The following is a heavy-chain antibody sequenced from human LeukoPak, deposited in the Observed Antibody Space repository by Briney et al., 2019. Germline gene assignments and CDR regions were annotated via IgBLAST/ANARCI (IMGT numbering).Heavy chain of an antibody. D-gene: IGHD3-3*01. Sequence: PGGSLRLSCAASGFTVSSNYMSWVRQAPGKGLEWGSVIYSGGSTYYADSVKGRFTIYRDNSKNTLYLQMNSLRAEDTAMYYCARGLGGYYYYFDYWGQGTLVTVSS. V-gene: IGHV3-66*01. CDR1: GFTVSSNY. CDR2: IYSGGST. CDR3: ARGLGGYYYYFDY. J-gene: IGHJ4*02.